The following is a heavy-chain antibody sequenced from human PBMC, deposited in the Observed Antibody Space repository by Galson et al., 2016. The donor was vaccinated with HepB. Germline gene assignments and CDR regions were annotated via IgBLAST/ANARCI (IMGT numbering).Heavy chain of an antibody. CDR1: GFVFNNSP. D-gene: IGHD6-19*01. J-gene: IGHJ3*02. Sequence: SLRLSCAASGFVFNNSPMTWVRQAPGKGLEWVSTIGSGGFQHYADPVKGRFTVSRDNSRNTLYLQMDSLTADDTALYFCAREGYSSGHCGAFDIWGRGTVVAVSS. CDR2: IGSGGFQ. V-gene: IGHV3-23*01. CDR3: AREGYSSGHCGAFDI.